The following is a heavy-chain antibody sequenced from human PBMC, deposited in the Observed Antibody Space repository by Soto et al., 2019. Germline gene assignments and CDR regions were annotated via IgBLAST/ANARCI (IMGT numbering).Heavy chain of an antibody. CDR3: ARTDRGFYGLDV. V-gene: IGHV3-13*05. J-gene: IGHJ6*02. CDR1: GFAFRNYD. Sequence: EVQLVESGGGLVQPGGSLRLSCEASGFAFRNYDMHWARQGTGKGLEWDSGNSAAGDPDYADSVEGRFTISRENAQNSFFLQMNSLRVGDTAVYYCARTDRGFYGLDVWGQGTTVIVSS. CDR2: NSAAGDP.